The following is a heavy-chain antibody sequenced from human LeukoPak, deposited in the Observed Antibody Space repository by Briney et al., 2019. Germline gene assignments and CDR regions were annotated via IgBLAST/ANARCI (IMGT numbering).Heavy chain of an antibody. D-gene: IGHD6-25*01. V-gene: IGHV1-18*01. Sequence: ASVTVSFKASVYTFTSYGIGWVRQAPGQGLEWMGWISAYNGNTNYAQKLQGRVTMTTDTSTSTAYMELRSLRSDDTAVYYCARIEGIAARDYWGQGTLVTVSS. J-gene: IGHJ4*02. CDR3: ARIEGIAARDY. CDR2: ISAYNGNT. CDR1: VYTFTSYG.